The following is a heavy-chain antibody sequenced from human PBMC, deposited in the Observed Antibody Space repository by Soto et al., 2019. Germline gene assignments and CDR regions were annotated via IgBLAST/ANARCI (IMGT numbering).Heavy chain of an antibody. Sequence: GGSLRLSCASSGLTVSNNYMIWVRQAPGKRLEWVSVLYSDGRTYYADAVKGRFTISRDNSKNTLYLQLNGLRVEDTSVYYCTRGLLSPAGSGWYYFDYWGQGMLVTVSS. CDR1: GLTVSNNY. D-gene: IGHD6-19*01. J-gene: IGHJ4*02. V-gene: IGHV3-66*01. CDR2: LYSDGRT. CDR3: TRGLLSPAGSGWYYFDY.